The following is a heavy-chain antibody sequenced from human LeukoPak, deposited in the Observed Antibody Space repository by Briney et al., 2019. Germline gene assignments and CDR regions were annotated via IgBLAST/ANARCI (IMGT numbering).Heavy chain of an antibody. V-gene: IGHV1-69*05. Sequence: GSSVKVSCKASGGTFSSYAISWVRQAPGQGLEWMGGIIPIFGTANYAQKFQGRVTITTDKSTTTAYMELSSLRSEDMPVYYSARVSLPSITARDFDYWGQGTLVTVSS. CDR2: IIPIFGTA. J-gene: IGHJ4*02. D-gene: IGHD6-6*01. CDR1: GGTFSSYA. CDR3: ARVSLPSITARDFDY.